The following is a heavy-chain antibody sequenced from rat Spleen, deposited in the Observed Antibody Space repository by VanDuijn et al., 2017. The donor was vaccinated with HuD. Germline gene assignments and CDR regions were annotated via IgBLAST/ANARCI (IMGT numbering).Heavy chain of an antibody. Sequence: EVQLVESGGGLVQPGRSLKLSCAASGFTFSDYNMAWVRQAPKKGLEWVATISYDGSSTYYRDSVKGRFTISRDNAKSTLYLQMDSLRSKDTATYCGARQQFTNYSSYGWFAYWGQGTLVTVSS. D-gene: IGHD1-8*01. V-gene: IGHV5-7*01. CDR2: ISYDGSST. J-gene: IGHJ3*01. CDR3: ARQQFTNYSSYGWFAY. CDR1: GFTFSDYN.